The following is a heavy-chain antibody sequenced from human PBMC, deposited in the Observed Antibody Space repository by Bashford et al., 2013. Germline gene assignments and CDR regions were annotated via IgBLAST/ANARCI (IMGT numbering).Heavy chain of an antibody. CDR2: TNSEGSST. D-gene: IGHD3-16*01. V-gene: IGHV3-74*01. Sequence: GSLRLSCAASGFTFSKFDIHWVRQAPGKGPVWVSRTNSEGSSTTYADSVKGRFTISRDNAKNTLYLQMDSLRVEDTAVYYCARVGLEMGAAARVDAWGQGNPGHRLL. J-gene: IGHJ5*02. CDR1: GFTFSKFD. CDR3: ARVGLEMGAAARVDA.